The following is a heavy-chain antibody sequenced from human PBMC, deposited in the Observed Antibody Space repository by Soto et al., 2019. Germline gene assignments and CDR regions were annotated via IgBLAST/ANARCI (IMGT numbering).Heavy chain of an antibody. J-gene: IGHJ4*02. V-gene: IGHV4-30-4*01. Sequence: KSSETLSLTCIVSGGSISSGDNYWSWIRQPPGKDLEWIAYIYYTGTTYYSPSLKSRVTMSVDTSKNQFSLKLSSVTAADTAVYYCARGTYYFDTSGSRHYYFDYWGQGTLVTVSS. CDR2: IYYTGTT. CDR1: GGSISSGDNY. D-gene: IGHD3-22*01. CDR3: ARGTYYFDTSGSRHYYFDY.